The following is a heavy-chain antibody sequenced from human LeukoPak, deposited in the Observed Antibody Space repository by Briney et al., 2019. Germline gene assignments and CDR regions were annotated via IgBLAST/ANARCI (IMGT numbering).Heavy chain of an antibody. CDR3: AKDRFYGSGTANWYYGMDV. V-gene: IGHV3-23*01. J-gene: IGHJ6*02. D-gene: IGHD3-10*01. CDR2: ISGSGSST. Sequence: GGPLRLSCAASGFTFSTYAMTWVRQAPGKGLEWVSGISGSGSSTFYADSVKGRFTISRDNSKNTVDLQMKSLRAEDTAEYYCAKDRFYGSGTANWYYGMDVWGQGTTVTVSS. CDR1: GFTFSTYA.